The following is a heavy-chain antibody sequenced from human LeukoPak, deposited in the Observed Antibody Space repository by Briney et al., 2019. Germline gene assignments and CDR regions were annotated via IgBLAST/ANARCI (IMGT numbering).Heavy chain of an antibody. D-gene: IGHD1-20*01. V-gene: IGHV4-38-2*02. CDR3: ARDHTTLTGHIQYFDP. CDR2: IYHSGGST. Sequence: SETLSLTCTVSNYPISGSHYWGWIRQPPGKGLDWIGSIYHSGGSTFYNPSLESRITMSVDTSKNQFSLKLNSVTAADTAVYYCARDHTTLTGHIQYFDPWGQGTLVTVSS. CDR1: NYPISGSHY. J-gene: IGHJ5*02.